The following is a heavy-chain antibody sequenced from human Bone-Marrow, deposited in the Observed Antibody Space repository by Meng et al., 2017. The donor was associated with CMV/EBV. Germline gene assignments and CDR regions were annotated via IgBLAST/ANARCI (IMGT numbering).Heavy chain of an antibody. J-gene: IGHJ4*02. CDR2: IKSKTDGGTT. Sequence: GESLKISCAASGFTFDDYGMSWVRQAPGKGLEWVGRIKSKTDGGTTDYAAPVKGRFTISRDDSKNTLYLQMNSLKTEDTAVYYCARGGLLGGYSFAKYFFEYWGQGTLVTVSS. CDR1: GFTFDDYG. CDR3: ARGGLLGGYSFAKYFFEY. D-gene: IGHD5-18*01. V-gene: IGHV3-15*01.